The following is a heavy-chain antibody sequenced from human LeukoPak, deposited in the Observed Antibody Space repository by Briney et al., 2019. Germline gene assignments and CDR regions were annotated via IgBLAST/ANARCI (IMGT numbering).Heavy chain of an antibody. CDR2: ISSSSSYI. V-gene: IGHV3-21*01. Sequence: GGSLRLSCAASGFTFSSYSINWVRQAPGKGLEWVSSISSSSSYIYYADSVKGRFTISRDNAKNSLYLQMNSLRAEDTAVYYCAELGITMIGGVWGKGTTVTISS. D-gene: IGHD3-10*02. CDR1: GFTFSSYS. CDR3: AELGITMIGGV. J-gene: IGHJ6*04.